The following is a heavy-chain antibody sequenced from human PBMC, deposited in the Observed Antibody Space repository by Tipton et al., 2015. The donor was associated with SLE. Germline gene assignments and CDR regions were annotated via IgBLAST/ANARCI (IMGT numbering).Heavy chain of an antibody. D-gene: IGHD1-26*01. Sequence: SLRLSCAASGFTFSSYAVHWVRQAPGKGLEWVAVISYDGSNKYYADSVKGRFTISRDNSKNTLYLQMNSLRAEDTAVYYCARDGRWEPTDIWGQGTMVTVS. CDR1: GFTFSSYA. V-gene: IGHV3-30-3*01. CDR3: ARDGRWEPTDI. CDR2: ISYDGSNK. J-gene: IGHJ3*02.